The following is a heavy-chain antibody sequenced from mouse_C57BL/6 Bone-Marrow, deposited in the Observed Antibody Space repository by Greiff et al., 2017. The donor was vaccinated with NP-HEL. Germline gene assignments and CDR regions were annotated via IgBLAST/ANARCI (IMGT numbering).Heavy chain of an antibody. CDR3: ARNDYYLVY. J-gene: IGHJ2*01. Sequence: VQLQQSGPELVKPGASVKISCKASGYAFSSSWMNWVKQRPGKGLEWIGRIYPGDGDTNYNGKFKGKATLTADKSSSTAYMQLSRLTSEDSAVYFCARNDYYLVYWGQGTTLTVSS. V-gene: IGHV1-82*01. CDR1: GYAFSSSW. D-gene: IGHD2-4*01. CDR2: IYPGDGDT.